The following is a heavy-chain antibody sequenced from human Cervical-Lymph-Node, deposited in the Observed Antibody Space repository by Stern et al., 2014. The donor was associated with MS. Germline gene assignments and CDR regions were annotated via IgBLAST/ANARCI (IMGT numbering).Heavy chain of an antibody. Sequence: QLQLQESGPGLVKPSETLSLTCTVSGGSITNYYWSWIRQPPGKGLEWIGYIYYSGSTNYKPSLQSRVTIPVAHSHQQLFPKQEPVTAADTAVYYCARDKGMFFLWGQGTLVTVSS. CDR3: ARDKGMFFL. J-gene: IGHJ4*01. CDR1: GGSITNYY. CDR2: IYYSGST. D-gene: IGHD2/OR15-2a*01. V-gene: IGHV4-59*01.